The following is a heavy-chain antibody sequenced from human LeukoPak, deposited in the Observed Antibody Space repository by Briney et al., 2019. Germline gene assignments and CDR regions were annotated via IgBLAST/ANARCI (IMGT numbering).Heavy chain of an antibody. CDR3: AREPCSGGSCRTFDY. CDR1: GYTFTSYY. CDR2: INPSGGST. Sequence: GASVKVSCKASGYTFTSYYMHWVRQAPGQGLEWMGIINPSGGSTSYAQKFQGRVTMTRDTSTSTVYMELSSLRSEDTAVYYCAREPCSGGSCRTFDYWGQGTLVTVSS. J-gene: IGHJ4*02. D-gene: IGHD2-15*01. V-gene: IGHV1-46*01.